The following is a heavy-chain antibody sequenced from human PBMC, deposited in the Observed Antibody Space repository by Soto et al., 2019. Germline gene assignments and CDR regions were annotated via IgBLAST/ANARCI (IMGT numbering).Heavy chain of an antibody. J-gene: IGHJ4*02. CDR1: GYTFTSYA. V-gene: IGHV1-3*01. CDR3: AADPKHMVKDS. D-gene: IGHD5-18*01. Sequence: ASVKVSCKASGYTFTSYAMHWVRQAPGQRLEWIGWINAGSGNTNYAQKFQDRVTITRDTSASTAYMELSSLRSEDTAVYYCAADPKHMVKDSWGQGTLVTVSS. CDR2: INAGSGNT.